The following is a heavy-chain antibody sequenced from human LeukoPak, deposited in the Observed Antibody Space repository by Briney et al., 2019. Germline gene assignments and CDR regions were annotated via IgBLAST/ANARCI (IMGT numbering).Heavy chain of an antibody. D-gene: IGHD1-26*01. CDR3: ARDPGGGSTYYFDY. CDR2: ISSSSSYI. CDR1: GFTVSSYS. J-gene: IGHJ4*02. V-gene: IGHV3-21*01. Sequence: GGSLRLSCAASGFTVSSYSMNWVRQAPGKGLEWVSSISSSSSYIYYADSVKGRFTISRDNAKNSLYLQMNSLRAEDTAVYYCARDPGGGSTYYFDYWAREPWSPSPQ.